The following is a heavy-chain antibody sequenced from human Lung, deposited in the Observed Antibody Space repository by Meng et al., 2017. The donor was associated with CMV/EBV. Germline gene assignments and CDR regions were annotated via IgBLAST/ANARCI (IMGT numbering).Heavy chain of an antibody. CDR2: IYCGDSKT. CDR3: ASYYDSSWFGY. J-gene: IGHJ4*02. CDR1: GYSFATYW. D-gene: IGHD6-13*01. Sequence: ESXKISCKSSGYSFATYWIGWVRQMPGKDLEWMGMIYCGDSKTIYSPFFQGQFTISADKSISTAYLQLSSLQASDTAMYYCASYYDSSWFGYWGQGTLVTVSS. V-gene: IGHV5-51*01.